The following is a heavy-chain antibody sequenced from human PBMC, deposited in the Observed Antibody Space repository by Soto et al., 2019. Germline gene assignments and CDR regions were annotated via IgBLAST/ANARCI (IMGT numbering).Heavy chain of an antibody. V-gene: IGHV1-8*02. D-gene: IGHD3-22*01. Sequence: QVQLVQSGAEVKKPGASVKVSCKASGYTFTSYDINWVRQATGQGLEWMGWMNPNSGNTGYAQKFQGRVTMTRNTSIRTAYMELSSLRSEVTGVYYCARSVNGAPDSSGYWGQGTLVTVSS. CDR1: GYTFTSYD. J-gene: IGHJ4*02. CDR3: ARSVNGAPDSSGY. CDR2: MNPNSGNT.